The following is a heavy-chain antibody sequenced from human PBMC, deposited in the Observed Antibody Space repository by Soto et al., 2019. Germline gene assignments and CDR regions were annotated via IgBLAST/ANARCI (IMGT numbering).Heavy chain of an antibody. Sequence: GGSLRLSCTGSGFTFGDYALSWFRQAPGKGPEWVGLIRTKGYGGAAEYAASVKGRFTISRDDSKTIAYLQMNSLKAEDTGVYYCTRDILRYSTSSFRGVSYYYYMDVWGKGTTVTVSS. V-gene: IGHV3-49*03. CDR2: IRTKGYGGAA. D-gene: IGHD6-6*01. CDR1: GFTFGDYA. CDR3: TRDILRYSTSSFRGVSYYYYMDV. J-gene: IGHJ6*03.